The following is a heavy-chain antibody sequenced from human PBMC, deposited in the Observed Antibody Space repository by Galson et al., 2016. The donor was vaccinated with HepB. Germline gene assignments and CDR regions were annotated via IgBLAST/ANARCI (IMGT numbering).Heavy chain of an antibody. CDR3: AKDRRPSNGDLLPADL. CDR1: GFSFNTYG. D-gene: IGHD2-8*01. CDR2: ISHDGSHK. Sequence: LRLSCAASGFSFNTYGMPWVRPAPGKGLEWVAIISHDGSHKFYADSVKGRFTISRDNSRNTVYLEMNSLRAEDTAVYYCAKDRRPSNGDLLPADLWGQGTLVTVSS. V-gene: IGHV3-30*18. J-gene: IGHJ5*02.